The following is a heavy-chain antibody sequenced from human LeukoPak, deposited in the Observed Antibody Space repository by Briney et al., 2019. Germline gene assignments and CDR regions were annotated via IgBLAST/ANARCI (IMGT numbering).Heavy chain of an antibody. J-gene: IGHJ4*01. D-gene: IGHD1-26*01. V-gene: IGHV3-48*04. Sequence: PGGSLRLSCAASGFTFSSYGMHWVRQAPGKGLEWVSYIRGDGSSTNYTDSVKGRFTISRDNAKSSLYLQMNSLRAEDTAVYYCARDSEYSGIWWGQGTVVTVSP. CDR2: IRGDGSST. CDR3: ARDSEYSGIW. CDR1: GFTFSSYG.